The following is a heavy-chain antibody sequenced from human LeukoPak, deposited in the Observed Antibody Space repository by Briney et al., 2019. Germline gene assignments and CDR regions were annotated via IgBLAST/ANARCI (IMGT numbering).Heavy chain of an antibody. CDR3: ARGPPNWGFDY. CDR1: GYTFTNYD. V-gene: IGHV1-8*01. D-gene: IGHD7-27*01. J-gene: IGHJ4*02. CDR2: MSPRSGNT. Sequence: ASVKVSCKASGYTFTNYDINWVRQATGQGLGWMGWMSPRSGNTGYAQKFQGRVTMTRSTSISTAYMELSSLRSEDTAVYYCARGPPNWGFDYWGQGTPVTVSS.